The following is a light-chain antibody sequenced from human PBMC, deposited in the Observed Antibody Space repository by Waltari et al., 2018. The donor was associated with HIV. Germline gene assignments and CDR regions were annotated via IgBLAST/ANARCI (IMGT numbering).Light chain of an antibody. Sequence: DIQMTQSPSSLSASVGDSVTITCRAILTVNNKLTWFQQKPGEAPKVVIYDASTLPSVVPSRFRGGGSWTDFTLTITSLKLDEFATYCCQQSFSYPPTFGPGTKVDI. CDR2: DAS. J-gene: IGKJ3*01. CDR1: LTVNNK. V-gene: IGKV1-39*01. CDR3: QQSFSYPPT.